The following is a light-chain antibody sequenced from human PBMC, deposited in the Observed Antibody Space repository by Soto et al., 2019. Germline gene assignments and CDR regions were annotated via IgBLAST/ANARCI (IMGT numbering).Light chain of an antibody. J-gene: IGKJ1*01. V-gene: IGKV1-5*01. CDR1: QSISSW. Sequence: DIQMTQSASTLSASVGDRVTITCRASQSISSWLAWYQQKPGKAPKLLIYDASSLESGVPSRFSGSGSGTDFTLTISSLQPDDFATYYCQQYNSYSQTFGQGTKVEIK. CDR3: QQYNSYSQT. CDR2: DAS.